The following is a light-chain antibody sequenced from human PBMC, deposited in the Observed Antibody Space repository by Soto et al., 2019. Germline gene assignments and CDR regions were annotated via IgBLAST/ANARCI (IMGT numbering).Light chain of an antibody. J-gene: IGLJ1*01. V-gene: IGLV2-14*01. CDR3: TSYTITSTYV. Sequence: QSALTQPASVSGSPGQSITISCTGTSSDVGSYYYASWYQHHPGKAPKLLIYEVTNRPSGVSNRFSGSKSGNTASLTISGLQAEDEADYYCTSYTITSTYVFGTGTKVTVL. CDR2: EVT. CDR1: SSDVGSYYY.